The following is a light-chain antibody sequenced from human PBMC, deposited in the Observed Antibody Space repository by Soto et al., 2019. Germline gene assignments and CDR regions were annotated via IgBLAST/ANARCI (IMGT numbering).Light chain of an antibody. CDR1: AGTVTSANF. V-gene: IGLV7-43*01. CDR2: SAT. Sequence: QAVVTQEPSLTVSPGGTVTLTCASSAGTVTSANFPNWFQQKPGQPPRALIYSATDRHSWTPAQFSGSLLGGKAALTVSGVQPEDEAEYYCSSYTNINTRACVFGTGTKLTVL. J-gene: IGLJ1*01. CDR3: SSYTNINTRACV.